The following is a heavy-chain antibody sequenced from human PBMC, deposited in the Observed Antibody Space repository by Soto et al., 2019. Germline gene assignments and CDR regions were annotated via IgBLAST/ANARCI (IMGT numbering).Heavy chain of an antibody. V-gene: IGHV3-30-3*01. CDR3: ARLGPHDYGDYSDY. CDR2: ISYDGNNK. CDR1: GFTFSSYA. Sequence: QVQLVESGGGVVQPGRSLRLSCAASGFTFSSYAMHWVRQAPGKGLEWVAVISYDGNNKYYADSVKGRFTISRDNSKNTLSLQMNSLRAEDTAVYNCARLGPHDYGDYSDYWGQGTLVTVSS. J-gene: IGHJ4*02. D-gene: IGHD4-17*01.